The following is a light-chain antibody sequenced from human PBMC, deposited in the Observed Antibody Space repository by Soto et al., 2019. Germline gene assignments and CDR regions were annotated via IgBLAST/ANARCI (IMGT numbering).Light chain of an antibody. Sequence: EIVLTQSPATLSLSPGERATLSCRASQSVSSYLAWYQQKPGQAPRLLIYDASNRATGIPARFSGSGSGTGFTLTISSLEPEDFAVYYCQQRSNWPPKLTFGGGTKVEIK. CDR3: QQRSNWPPKLT. J-gene: IGKJ4*01. CDR2: DAS. V-gene: IGKV3-11*01. CDR1: QSVSSY.